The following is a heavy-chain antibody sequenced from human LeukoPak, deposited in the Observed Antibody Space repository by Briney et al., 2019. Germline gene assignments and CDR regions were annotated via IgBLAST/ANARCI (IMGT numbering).Heavy chain of an antibody. CDR3: ARGRVPELSYYYYGMDV. V-gene: IGHV4-59*01. CDR2: IYYSGST. D-gene: IGHD5-24*01. CDR1: GGSISSYY. J-gene: IGHJ6*02. Sequence: SETLSLTCIVSGGSISSYYWSWIRQPPGKGLEWIGYIYYSGSTNYNPSLKSRVTISVDTSKNQFSLKLSSVTAADTAVYYCARGRVPELSYYYYGMDVWGQGTTVTVSS.